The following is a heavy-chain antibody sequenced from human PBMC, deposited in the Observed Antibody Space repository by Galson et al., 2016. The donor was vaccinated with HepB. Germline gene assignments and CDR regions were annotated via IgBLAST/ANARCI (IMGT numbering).Heavy chain of an antibody. CDR2: IYPVDSDT. Sequence: QSGAEVKKPGESLKISCQGSGYTFSDYWIGWVRQTPGKGLEYMGIIYPVDSDTKYSPSFQGQVTISVDKSTNTACLQWGSLKASDSAIYYCAKLALRQPGASRMDVWGQGTTVTVSS. CDR3: AKLALRQPGASRMDV. D-gene: IGHD3-10*01. J-gene: IGHJ6*02. CDR1: GYTFSDYW. V-gene: IGHV5-51*01.